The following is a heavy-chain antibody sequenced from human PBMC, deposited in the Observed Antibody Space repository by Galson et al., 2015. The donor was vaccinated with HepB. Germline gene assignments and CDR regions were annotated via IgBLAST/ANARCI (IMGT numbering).Heavy chain of an antibody. Sequence: SVKVSCKASGYTFTSYDINWVRQATGQGLEWMGWMNPNSGNTGYAQKFQGRVTMTRNTSISTAYMELSSLRSEGTAVYYCAREGTYYYDSSGYPTAGYYGMDVWGQGTTVTVSS. CDR1: GYTFTSYD. CDR2: MNPNSGNT. D-gene: IGHD3-22*01. J-gene: IGHJ6*02. V-gene: IGHV1-8*01. CDR3: AREGTYYYDSSGYPTAGYYGMDV.